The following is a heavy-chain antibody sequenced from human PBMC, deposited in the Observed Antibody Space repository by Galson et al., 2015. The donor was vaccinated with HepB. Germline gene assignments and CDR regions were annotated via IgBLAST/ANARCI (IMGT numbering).Heavy chain of an antibody. D-gene: IGHD3-16*01. CDR1: GFTFSSNW. J-gene: IGHJ4*02. CDR3: ATGGGNFGY. Sequence: SLRLSCAVSGFTFSSNWMSWVRQAPGKGLEWVANIKQDGNEKYYVDSVKGRFTISRDNTKNSLFLQMNSLRAEDTAVYYCATGGGNFGYWGQGTLVTVSS. V-gene: IGHV3-7*03. CDR2: IKQDGNEK.